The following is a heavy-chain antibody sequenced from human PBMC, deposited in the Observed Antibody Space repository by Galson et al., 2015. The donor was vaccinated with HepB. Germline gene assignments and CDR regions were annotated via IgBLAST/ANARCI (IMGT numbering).Heavy chain of an antibody. J-gene: IGHJ5*02. CDR2: ISASSTYT. CDR1: GFSFSDYY. Sequence: SLRLSCAASGFSFSDYYMSWIRQAPGKGLEWISYISASSTYTTYADSVKGRFTISRDNAKKSLYLQMNSLRAEDTAVYYCAREGDYLSYRPHWFDPWGQGTLFTVSS. V-gene: IGHV3-11*06. D-gene: IGHD4-17*01. CDR3: AREGDYLSYRPHWFDP.